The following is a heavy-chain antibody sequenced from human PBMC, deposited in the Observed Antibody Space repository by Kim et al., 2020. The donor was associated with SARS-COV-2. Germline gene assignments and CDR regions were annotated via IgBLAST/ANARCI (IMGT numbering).Heavy chain of an antibody. J-gene: IGHJ5*02. CDR3: ARDLTGAHRVRSHGGWFDP. D-gene: IGHD3-10*01. V-gene: IGHV3-11*05. Sequence: GRFTITREHAKNSLYLQMNSLRAEDTAVYYCARDLTGAHRVRSHGGWFDPWGQGTLVTVSS.